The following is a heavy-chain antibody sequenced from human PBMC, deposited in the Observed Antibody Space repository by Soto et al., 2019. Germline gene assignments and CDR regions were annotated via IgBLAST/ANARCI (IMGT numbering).Heavy chain of an antibody. V-gene: IGHV3-48*03. CDR3: ARGDYYDSSGYSSYYYYYGMDV. CDR1: GFTFRSYE. Sequence: GGSLRLSCAASGFTFRSYEMNWVRQAPGKGLEWVSYISSSGSTIYYADSVKGRFTISRDNAKNSLYLQMNSLRAEDTAVYYCARGDYYDSSGYSSYYYYYGMDVWGQGTTVTVSS. D-gene: IGHD3-22*01. CDR2: ISSSGSTI. J-gene: IGHJ6*02.